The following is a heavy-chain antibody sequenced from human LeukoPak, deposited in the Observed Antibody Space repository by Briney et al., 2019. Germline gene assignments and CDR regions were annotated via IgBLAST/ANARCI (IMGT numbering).Heavy chain of an antibody. J-gene: IGHJ4*02. V-gene: IGHV3-23*01. CDR3: AKGGDGYNPYLGY. D-gene: IGHD5-24*01. Sequence: GGSLRLSCAASGFTFSSYAMSWVRQAPGKGLEWVSAISGSGGSTYYADSVKGRFTISRDSSKNTLYLQMNSLRGEDTAVYYCAKGGDGYNPYLGYWGQGTLVTVSS. CDR1: GFTFSSYA. CDR2: ISGSGGST.